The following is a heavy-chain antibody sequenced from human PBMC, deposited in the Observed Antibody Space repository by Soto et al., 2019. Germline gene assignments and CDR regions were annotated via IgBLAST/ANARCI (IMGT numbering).Heavy chain of an antibody. Sequence: QVQRVESGGGVVQPGRSLRLSCAASGFTFSSYGMHWVRQAQGQGLEWVAVIWYDGSNNYYADSVKGRFTISRDNSKNTLYLHMTILIAEDTALYYCARERGPYGDYFYYYGMDVWGQGTTVTVSS. V-gene: IGHV3-33*01. CDR2: IWYDGSNN. CDR1: GFTFSSYG. D-gene: IGHD4-17*01. J-gene: IGHJ6*02. CDR3: ARERGPYGDYFYYYGMDV.